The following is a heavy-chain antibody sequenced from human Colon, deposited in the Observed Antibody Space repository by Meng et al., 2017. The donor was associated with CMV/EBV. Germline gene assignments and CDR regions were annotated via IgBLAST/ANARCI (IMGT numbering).Heavy chain of an antibody. Sequence: VQLVGFGGGVVQPGGSLRFSCVTSGFIFSHYSMQWVRQSPGKGLEWVAHIRFDGSQQFYVQSVKGRFTVSRHDPKNTLYLQMNDLRPEDTGVYYCATDHLWGMPNWGRGTLVTVSS. D-gene: IGHD3-3*02. CDR1: GFIFSHYS. V-gene: IGHV3-30*02. CDR2: IRFDGSQQ. J-gene: IGHJ4*02. CDR3: ATDHLWGMPN.